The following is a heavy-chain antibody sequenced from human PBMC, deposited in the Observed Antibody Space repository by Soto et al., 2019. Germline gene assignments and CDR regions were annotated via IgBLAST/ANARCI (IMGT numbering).Heavy chain of an antibody. V-gene: IGHV3-23*01. J-gene: IGHJ3*02. CDR2: VTGSGLST. D-gene: IGHD1-26*01. CDR3: VKSPSGGYFAAFDI. Sequence: GGSLRLSCVVSGDSFSTYVMNWVRQAPGKGLEWVSGVTGSGLSTWYADSVKGRFTISRDNPKNTVFLQMNSLRADDTAVYYCVKSPSGGYFAAFDIWGQGTMVTVSS. CDR1: GDSFSTYV.